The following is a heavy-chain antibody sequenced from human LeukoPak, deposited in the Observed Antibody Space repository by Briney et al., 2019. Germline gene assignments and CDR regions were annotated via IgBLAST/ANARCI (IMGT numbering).Heavy chain of an antibody. V-gene: IGHV4-39*01. CDR1: GGSISSSSYY. D-gene: IGHD2-21*02. Sequence: SETLSLTCTVSGGSISSSSYYWGWIRQPPGKGLEWIGSIYYSGSTYYNPSLKSRVTISVDTSKNQFSLKLSSVTAADTAVYYCARQDTSNGLLPYYFDYWGQGTLVTVSP. CDR2: IYYSGST. J-gene: IGHJ4*02. CDR3: ARQDTSNGLLPYYFDY.